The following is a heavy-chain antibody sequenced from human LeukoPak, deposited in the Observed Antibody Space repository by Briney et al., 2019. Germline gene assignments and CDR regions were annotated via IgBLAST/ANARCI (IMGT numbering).Heavy chain of an antibody. J-gene: IGHJ4*02. Sequence: PGGSLRLSCVASGFAFSSYGMHWVRQAPGKGLEWVAVIWRDGSEKFYADSVRGRFTISRDNSKNTLFLQMNSLRAEDTAVYYCAKGSRETDFDYWGQGTLLTVSS. CDR3: AKGSRETDFDY. CDR2: IWRDGSEK. CDR1: GFAFSSYG. V-gene: IGHV3-33*06. D-gene: IGHD1-26*01.